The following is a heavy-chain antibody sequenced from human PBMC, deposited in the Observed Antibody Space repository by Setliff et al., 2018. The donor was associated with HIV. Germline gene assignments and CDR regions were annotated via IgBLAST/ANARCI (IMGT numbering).Heavy chain of an antibody. V-gene: IGHV1-69*10. Sequence: SVKVSCKAPGDTFSTSALSWVRQAPGQGLEWMGGIIPVFRMTDYAEKFQGRLIISADPSTNTAYMELSSLRSEDTAVYYCAKDGLLRGYYYDMDVWGKGTTVTISS. CDR1: GDTFSTSA. CDR3: AKDGLLRGYYYDMDV. J-gene: IGHJ6*03. CDR2: IIPVFRMT. D-gene: IGHD2-15*01.